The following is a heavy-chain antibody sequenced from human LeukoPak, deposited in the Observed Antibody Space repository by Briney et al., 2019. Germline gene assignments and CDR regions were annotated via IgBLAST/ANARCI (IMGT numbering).Heavy chain of an antibody. CDR3: ARGGYSSGWDFDY. CDR1: GFTFSSYS. V-gene: IGHV3-48*01. CDR2: ISSSSSTI. J-gene: IGHJ4*02. Sequence: GGSLRLSCAASGFTFSSYSMNWVRQAPGKGLEWVSYISSSSSTIYYADSVKGRFTISRDNAKNSLYLQMNSLRAEDTAVYYCARGGYSSGWDFDYWGQGTLVTVSS. D-gene: IGHD6-19*01.